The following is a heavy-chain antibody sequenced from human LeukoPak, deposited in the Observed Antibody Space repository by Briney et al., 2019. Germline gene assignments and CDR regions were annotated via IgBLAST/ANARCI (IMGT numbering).Heavy chain of an antibody. Sequence: GGSLRLSRAASGFTFSTYAMSWVRQAPGKGLEWVSAISGSGGSTYYADSVKGRFTISRDNSKNTLYLQMDSPRAEDTAVYYCAKDDHGGSGWRDYFDYWGQGTLVTVSS. D-gene: IGHD6-19*01. CDR1: GFTFSTYA. V-gene: IGHV3-23*01. CDR2: ISGSGGST. J-gene: IGHJ4*02. CDR3: AKDDHGGSGWRDYFDY.